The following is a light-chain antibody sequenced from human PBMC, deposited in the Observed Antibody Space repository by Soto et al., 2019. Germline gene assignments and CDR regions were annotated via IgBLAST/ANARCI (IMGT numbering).Light chain of an antibody. CDR2: LNSDGSH. V-gene: IGLV4-69*01. Sequence: QPVLTQSPSASASLGASVKLTCTLSSGHSSYAIAWHQQQPEKGPRYLMKLNSDGSHSKGDGIPDRVSDSSSGAERYLTSSSLQSEDEADYYCQTGGTGIQVFGGGTKLTVL. CDR3: QTGGTGIQV. CDR1: SGHSSYA. J-gene: IGLJ2*01.